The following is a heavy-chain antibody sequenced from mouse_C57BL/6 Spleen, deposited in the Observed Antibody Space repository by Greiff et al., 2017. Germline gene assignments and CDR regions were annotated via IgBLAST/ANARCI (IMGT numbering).Heavy chain of an antibody. CDR3: ARSVLRDYYAMDD. CDR1: GYTFTSYW. J-gene: IGHJ4*01. D-gene: IGHD1-1*01. V-gene: IGHV1-69*01. Sequence: QVQLQQPGAELVMPGASVKLSCKASGYTFTSYWMHWVKQRPGQGLEWIGEIDPSDSYTNYNQKFKGKSTLTVDKSSSTAYMQLSSLTSEDSAVYYCARSVLRDYYAMDDWGQGTSVTVSS. CDR2: IDPSDSYT.